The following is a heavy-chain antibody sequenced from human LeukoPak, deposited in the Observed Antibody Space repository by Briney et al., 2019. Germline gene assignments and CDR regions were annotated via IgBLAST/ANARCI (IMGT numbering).Heavy chain of an antibody. CDR3: VRVGRYCSSSSCYPRVYYMDV. CDR1: GGSFSGYY. Sequence: SETLSLTCAVYGGSFSGYYWSWIRQPPGKGLEWIGEINHSGSTNYNPSLKSRVTISVDTSKRQFSLKLRSVTAADTAVYYCVRVGRYCSSSSCYPRVYYMDVWGKGTTVTVSS. J-gene: IGHJ6*03. V-gene: IGHV4-34*01. D-gene: IGHD2-2*01. CDR2: INHSGST.